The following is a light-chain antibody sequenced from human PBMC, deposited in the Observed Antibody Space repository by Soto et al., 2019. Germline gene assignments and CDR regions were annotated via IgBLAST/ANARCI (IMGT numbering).Light chain of an antibody. V-gene: IGLV2-8*01. Sequence: QSVLTQPPSASGSPGQSVTISCTGTSSDVGGYNFVSWYQQHPGKAPKLMIYEVTRRPSGVPDRFSGSKSGNTASLTVSGLQAEDEADYCCSSYAGSNNLAYVFGTGTKLTVL. CDR3: SSYAGSNNLAYV. J-gene: IGLJ1*01. CDR2: EVT. CDR1: SSDVGGYNF.